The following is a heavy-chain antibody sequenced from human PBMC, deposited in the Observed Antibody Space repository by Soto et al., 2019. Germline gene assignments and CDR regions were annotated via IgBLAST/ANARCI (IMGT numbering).Heavy chain of an antibody. CDR2: IWYDGSNK. J-gene: IGHJ4*02. Sequence: QVQLVESGGGVVQPGRSLRLSCAASGFTFSSYGMHWVRQAPGKGLEWVAVIWYDGSNKYYADSVKGRFTISRDNSKNTLYLQMNSLRAEDTAVYYCARNSPLSEIDYWGQGTLVTVSS. CDR1: GFTFSSYG. V-gene: IGHV3-33*01. D-gene: IGHD3-16*01. CDR3: ARNSPLSEIDY.